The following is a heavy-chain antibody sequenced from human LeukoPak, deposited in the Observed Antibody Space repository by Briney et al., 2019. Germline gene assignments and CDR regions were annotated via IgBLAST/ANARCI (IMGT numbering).Heavy chain of an antibody. CDR3: ARGNLERTYYDILTGTYGMDV. CDR1: GGTFSSYA. D-gene: IGHD3-9*01. V-gene: IGHV1-69*01. CDR2: IIPIFGAA. J-gene: IGHJ6*04. Sequence: SVKVSCKASGGTFSSYAISWVRQAPGQGLEWMGGIIPIFGAANYAQKFQGRVTITADESTSTAYMELSSLRSEDTAVYYCARGNLERTYYDILTGTYGMDVWGKGTTVTISS.